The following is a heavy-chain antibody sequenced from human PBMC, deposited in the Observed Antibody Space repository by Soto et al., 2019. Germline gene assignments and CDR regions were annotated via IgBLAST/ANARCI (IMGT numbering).Heavy chain of an antibody. CDR3: ARDSSLPPPGTTWFDP. V-gene: IGHV1-2*04. J-gene: IGHJ5*02. D-gene: IGHD1-7*01. CDR2: INPNSGGT. CDR1: GYTFTGYY. Sequence: QVQLVQSGAEVKKPGASVKVSCKASGYTFTGYYMHWVRQAPGQGLEWMGWINPNSGGTNYAQKFQGWGTMTRDTSISTAYMELSRLRSDDTAVYYCARDSSLPPPGTTWFDPWGQGTLVTVSS.